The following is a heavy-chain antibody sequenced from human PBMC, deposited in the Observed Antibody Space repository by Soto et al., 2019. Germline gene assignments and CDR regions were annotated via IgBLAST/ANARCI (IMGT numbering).Heavy chain of an antibody. CDR2: IYSGGST. Sequence: EVQLVESGGGLIQPGGSLRLSCAASGFTVSSNYMSWVRQAPGKGLEWVSVIYSGGSTYYADSVKGRFTISRDNSKNTLYLQMNSLRAEDTAVYYCARAAYSSSWYGEKNAFDIWGQGTMVTVSS. CDR3: ARAAYSSSWYGEKNAFDI. D-gene: IGHD6-13*01. J-gene: IGHJ3*02. CDR1: GFTVSSNY. V-gene: IGHV3-53*01.